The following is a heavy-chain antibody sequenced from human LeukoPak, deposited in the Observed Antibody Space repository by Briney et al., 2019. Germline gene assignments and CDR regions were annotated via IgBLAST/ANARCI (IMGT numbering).Heavy chain of an antibody. Sequence: GGSLRLSCAASGFTFRTSAFSWVRQSPGRGLEWVSTVGTDSDTYYADSVKGRFTISRDNSKNTVYLQMTGLRADDTAVYYCAKKTPGIHPFDSWGQGTLVNVSP. CDR3: AKKTPGIHPFDS. CDR2: VGTDSDT. V-gene: IGHV3-23*01. J-gene: IGHJ4*02. CDR1: GFTFRTSA. D-gene: IGHD6-13*01.